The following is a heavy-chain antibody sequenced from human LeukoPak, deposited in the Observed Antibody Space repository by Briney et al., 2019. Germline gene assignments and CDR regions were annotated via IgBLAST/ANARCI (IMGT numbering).Heavy chain of an antibody. V-gene: IGHV4-34*01. J-gene: IGHJ4*02. CDR2: INRSGST. Sequence: SETLSLTCAVYGGSFSGYYWSWIRQPPGKGLEWIGEINRSGSTNYNPSLKSRVTISVDTSKNQFSLKLSSVTAADTAVYYCARERGYAYYYGSGSYHFDYWGQGTLVTVSS. CDR3: ARERGYAYYYGSGSYHFDY. CDR1: GGSFSGYY. D-gene: IGHD3-10*01.